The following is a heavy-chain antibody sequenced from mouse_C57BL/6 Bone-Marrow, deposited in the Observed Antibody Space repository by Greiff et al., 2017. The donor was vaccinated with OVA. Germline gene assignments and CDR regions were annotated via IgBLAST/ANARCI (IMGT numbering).Heavy chain of an antibody. CDR2: INPNYGTT. D-gene: IGHD2-2*01. V-gene: IGHV1-39*01. CDR3: AKKGYYGYVYWYFDV. J-gene: IGHJ1*03. CDR1: GYSFTDYN. Sequence: EVQLQQSGPELVKPGASVKISCKASGYSFTDYNMNWVKQSNGKSLEWIGVINPNYGTTSYNQKFKGKATLTVDQSSSTAYMQLNSLTSADSAVYYCAKKGYYGYVYWYFDVWGTGTTVTVSS.